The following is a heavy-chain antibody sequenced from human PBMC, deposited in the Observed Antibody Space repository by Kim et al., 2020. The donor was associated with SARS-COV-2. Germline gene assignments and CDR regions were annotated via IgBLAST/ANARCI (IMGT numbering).Heavy chain of an antibody. V-gene: IGHV3-7*03. D-gene: IGHD3-10*01. CDR1: GLIFSNYW. J-gene: IGHJ4*02. CDR2: IKPDGNEK. CDR3: ARVSRFAFFGE. Sequence: GGSLRLSCEVSGLIFSNYWMSWVRQAPGKGPEWVATIKPDGNEKYYVDSLKGRFTIYRDNAKNSLYLQMNSLRAEDTAVYHCARVSRFAFFGEGGQGTQVSISS.